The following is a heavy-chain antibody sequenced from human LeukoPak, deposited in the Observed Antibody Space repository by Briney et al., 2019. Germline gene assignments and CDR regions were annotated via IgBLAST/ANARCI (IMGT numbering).Heavy chain of an antibody. CDR2: INSDGSST. D-gene: IGHD3-9*01. J-gene: IGHJ4*02. CDR1: GFTFSSYW. V-gene: IGHV3-74*01. CDR3: AREGILTGYYISASDY. Sequence: GGSLRLSCAASGFTFSSYWMHWVRQAPGKGLVWVSRINSDGSSTSYADSVKGRFTISRDNAKNTLYLQMNSLRAEDTAVYYCAREGILTGYYISASDYWGQGTLVTVSS.